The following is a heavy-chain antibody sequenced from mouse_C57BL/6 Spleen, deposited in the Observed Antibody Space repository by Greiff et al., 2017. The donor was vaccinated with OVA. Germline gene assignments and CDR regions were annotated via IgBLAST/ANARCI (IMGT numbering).Heavy chain of an antibody. J-gene: IGHJ4*01. Sequence: QVQLKESGAELARPGASVKLSCKASGYTFTSYGISWVKQRTGQGLEWIGEIYPRSGNTYYNEKFKGKATLTADKSSSTAYMELRSLTSEDSAVYFCASRMDYWGQGTSVTGSS. V-gene: IGHV1-81*01. CDR2: IYPRSGNT. CDR3: ASRMDY. CDR1: GYTFTSYG.